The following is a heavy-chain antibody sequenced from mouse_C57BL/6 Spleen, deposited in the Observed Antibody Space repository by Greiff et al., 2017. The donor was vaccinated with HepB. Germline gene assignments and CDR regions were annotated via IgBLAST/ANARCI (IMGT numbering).Heavy chain of an antibody. J-gene: IGHJ4*01. CDR2: IWGVGST. V-gene: IGHV2-6*01. D-gene: IGHD4-1*01. CDR1: GFSFTSYG. CDR3: ARNWDRDAMDY. Sequence: VQLVESGPGLVAPSQSLSITCTVSGFSFTSYGVDWVRQSPGKGLEWLGVIWGVGSTNYNSALKSRLSISKDNSKSQVFLKMNSLQTDDTAMYYCARNWDRDAMDYWGQGTSVTVSS.